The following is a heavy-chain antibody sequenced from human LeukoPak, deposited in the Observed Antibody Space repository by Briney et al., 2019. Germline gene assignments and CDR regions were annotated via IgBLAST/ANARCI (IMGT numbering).Heavy chain of an antibody. Sequence: SSETLSLTCAVYGGSFSGYYWSWIRQPPGKGLEWIGEINHSGSTNYNPSLKSRVTISVDTSKNQFSLKLSSVTAADTAVYYCARGKPAATPHVYYYYYGMDVWGQGTTVTVSS. CDR3: ARGKPAATPHVYYYYYGMDV. V-gene: IGHV4-34*01. CDR1: GGSFSGYY. CDR2: INHSGST. J-gene: IGHJ6*02. D-gene: IGHD2-15*01.